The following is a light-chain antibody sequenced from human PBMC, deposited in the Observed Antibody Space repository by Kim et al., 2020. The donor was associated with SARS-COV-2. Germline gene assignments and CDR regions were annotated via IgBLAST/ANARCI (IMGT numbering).Light chain of an antibody. CDR2: QDR. Sequence: VSVSPGQTASITCSGDKLGDKYTWWYQQKPGQSPVLVIYQDRKRPSGIPERFSGSNSGNTATLTISGTQAMDEADYYCQAWDSSVVFGGGTQLTVL. CDR3: QAWDSSVV. J-gene: IGLJ2*01. CDR1: KLGDKY. V-gene: IGLV3-1*01.